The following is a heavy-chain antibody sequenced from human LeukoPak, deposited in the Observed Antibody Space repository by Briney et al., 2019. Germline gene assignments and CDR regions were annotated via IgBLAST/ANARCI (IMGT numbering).Heavy chain of an antibody. D-gene: IGHD1-26*01. J-gene: IGHJ5*02. CDR2: IFHSGST. V-gene: IGHV4-4*02. CDR1: GGSISSSNW. CDR3: ARLRLSGGSFSVGWFDP. Sequence: PSETLSLTCAVSGGSISSSNWWSWVRQPPGKGLEWIGEIFHSGSTNYNPSLKSRVIISVDKSKNQFSLRLNSVTAADTAVYFCARLRLSGGSFSVGWFDPWGQGIQVTVSS.